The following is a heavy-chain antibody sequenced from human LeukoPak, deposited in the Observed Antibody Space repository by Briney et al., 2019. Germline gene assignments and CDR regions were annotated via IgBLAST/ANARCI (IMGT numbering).Heavy chain of an antibody. Sequence: SQTLSLTCAFSGDSVSSNTAALNWIRQSPSRGLEWLGRTYYRSKWNNDYAVSMRGRITVNPDTSKHEFYVQLNSVTPEDTAVFHSIRDAQRVLVVLDIWGQGTVVSVSS. CDR1: GDSVSSNTAA. CDR2: TYYRSKWNN. J-gene: IGHJ3*02. CDR3: IRDAQRVLVVLDI. V-gene: IGHV6-1*01. D-gene: IGHD2/OR15-2a*01.